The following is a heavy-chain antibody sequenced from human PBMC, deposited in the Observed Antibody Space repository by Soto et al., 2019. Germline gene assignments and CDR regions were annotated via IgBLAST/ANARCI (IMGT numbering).Heavy chain of an antibody. CDR2: IYYSGST. Sequence: QLQLQESGPGLVKPSETLSLTCTVSGGSISSSSYYWGWIRQPPGKGLEWIGSIYYSGSTYYNPSLKSRVTISVDTSKNQFSLKLSSVTAADTAVYYSARLTLPGSYSVWFDPWGQGTLVTVSS. D-gene: IGHD3-10*01. CDR1: GGSISSSSYY. J-gene: IGHJ5*02. V-gene: IGHV4-39*01. CDR3: ARLTLPGSYSVWFDP.